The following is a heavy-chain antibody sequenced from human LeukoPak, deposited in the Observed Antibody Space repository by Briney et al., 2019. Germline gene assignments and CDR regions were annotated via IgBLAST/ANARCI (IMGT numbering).Heavy chain of an antibody. J-gene: IGHJ4*02. D-gene: IGHD3-10*01. CDR3: ARGSTMVRGFYYFDY. CDR1: GYSISRGYY. V-gene: IGHV4-38-2*02. Sequence: SETLSLTCTVSGYSISRGYYWGWIRPPRGKGQEWIGSISHIPTTSYTPSLNTPAPISVDTSKNQFSLKLSSVTAADTAVYYCARGSTMVRGFYYFDYWGQGTLVTVSS. CDR2: ISHIPTT.